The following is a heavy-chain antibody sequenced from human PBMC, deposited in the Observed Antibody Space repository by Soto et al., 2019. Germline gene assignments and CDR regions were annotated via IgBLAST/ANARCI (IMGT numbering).Heavy chain of an antibody. Sequence: GGSPRLCCAASGFTVSSYAMGGVRQAPGKGLEWVSAISGSGGSTYYADSVKGRFTISRDNSKNTLYLQMNSLRAEDTAVYYCAKTFDYGDYVGWFDPWGQGTLVTVSS. CDR2: ISGSGGST. CDR1: GFTVSSYA. J-gene: IGHJ5*02. D-gene: IGHD4-17*01. CDR3: AKTFDYGDYVGWFDP. V-gene: IGHV3-23*01.